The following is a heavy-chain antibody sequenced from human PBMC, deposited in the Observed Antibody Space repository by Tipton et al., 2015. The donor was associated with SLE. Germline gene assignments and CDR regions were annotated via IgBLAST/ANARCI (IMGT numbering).Heavy chain of an antibody. CDR3: ARGTMLGDFWSGYLPRFDY. CDR1: GGSISSGSYY. D-gene: IGHD3-3*01. V-gene: IGHV4-61*09. Sequence: TLSLTCPVSGGSISSGSYYWSCIRPPAGKGLEWIGHLYTSGSTNYSPSLQSRVIISVDTSMNQFSLKLSSVTAADTAVYYCARGTMLGDFWSGYLPRFDYWGQGTLVTVSS. J-gene: IGHJ4*02. CDR2: LYTSGST.